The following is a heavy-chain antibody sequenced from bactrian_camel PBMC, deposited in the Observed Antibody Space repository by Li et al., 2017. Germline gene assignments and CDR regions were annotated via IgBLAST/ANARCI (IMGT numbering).Heavy chain of an antibody. CDR1: GDTVDSCS. CDR2: LATDRTT. D-gene: IGHD4*01. CDR3: AADECRVYVDYRGWWRASN. V-gene: IGHV3S55*01. J-gene: IGHJ4*01. Sequence: HVQLVESGGGSVQAGGSLKLSCTASGDTVDSCSMGWFRQEPGADREGVYALATDRTTNYATFVKGRCTISKDSAKDTLYLQMNSLKPEDTAMYYCAADECRVYVDYRGWWRASNRGRGTQVTVS.